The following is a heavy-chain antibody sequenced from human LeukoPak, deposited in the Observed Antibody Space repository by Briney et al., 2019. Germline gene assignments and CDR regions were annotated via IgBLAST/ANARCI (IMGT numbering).Heavy chain of an antibody. Sequence: PSETLSLTCTVSGGSISSYYWSWIRQPPGKGLEWIGYIYYSGSTNYNPSLKSRVTIPVDTSKNQFSLKLSSVTAADTAVYYCARHRGTYYYGSGSYPHDAFDIWGQGTMVTVSS. V-gene: IGHV4-59*08. CDR1: GGSISSYY. CDR3: ARHRGTYYYGSGSYPHDAFDI. CDR2: IYYSGST. D-gene: IGHD3-10*01. J-gene: IGHJ3*02.